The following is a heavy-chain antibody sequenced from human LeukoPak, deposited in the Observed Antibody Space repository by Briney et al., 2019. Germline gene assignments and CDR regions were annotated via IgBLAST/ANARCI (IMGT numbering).Heavy chain of an antibody. D-gene: IGHD3-10*01. Sequence: RGSLRLSCAASGFTFSSYWMSWVRQAPGKGLEWVANIKQDGSEKYYVDSVKGRFTISRDNAKSSLYLQMNSLRAEDTAVYYCARVTFNYFGSGDAFDIWGQGTMVTVSS. CDR3: ARVTFNYFGSGDAFDI. CDR2: IKQDGSEK. J-gene: IGHJ3*02. V-gene: IGHV3-7*04. CDR1: GFTFSSYW.